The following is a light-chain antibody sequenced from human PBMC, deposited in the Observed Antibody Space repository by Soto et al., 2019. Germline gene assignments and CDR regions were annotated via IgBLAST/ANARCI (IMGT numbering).Light chain of an antibody. J-gene: IGLJ1*01. CDR2: EVS. CDR3: SSYTSSSTLGV. CDR1: SSDVGGYNY. V-gene: IGLV2-14*01. Sequence: QYALTQPASVSGSPGQSITISCTGTSSDVGGYNYVSWYQQHPVKAPKLMVYEVSNRPSGVSNRLSGSKSGNTAALTITGLQAEDEADYYCSSYTSSSTLGVFGTGTKLTVL.